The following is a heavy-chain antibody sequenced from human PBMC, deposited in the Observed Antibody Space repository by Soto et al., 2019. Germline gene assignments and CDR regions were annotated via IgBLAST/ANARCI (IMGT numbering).Heavy chain of an antibody. D-gene: IGHD6-13*01. CDR1: GGTFSSYA. CDR2: IIPIFGTA. V-gene: IGHV1-69*12. Sequence: QVQLVQSGAEVKKPGSSVKVSCKASGGTFSSYAISWVRQAPGQGLEWMGGIIPIFGTANYAQKFQGRVTINADESTSTASMELGSLRSADKAGYYCARGLIAAAGINYYYYYGLDVWGQGTTVTVSS. J-gene: IGHJ6*02. CDR3: ARGLIAAAGINYYYYYGLDV.